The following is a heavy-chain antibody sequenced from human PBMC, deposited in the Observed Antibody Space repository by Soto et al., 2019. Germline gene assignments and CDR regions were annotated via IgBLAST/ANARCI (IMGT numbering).Heavy chain of an antibody. CDR2: ISGSGGST. D-gene: IGHD4-4*01. CDR3: ARDPGRRHSNYGMDV. J-gene: IGHJ6*02. CDR1: GFTFSSYA. Sequence: EVQLLESGGGLVQPGGSLRLSCAASGFTFSSYAMSWVRQAPGKGLEWVSAISGSGGSTYYADSVKGRFTISRDNSKNTLYLQMNSLRAEDTAVYYCARDPGRRHSNYGMDVWGQGTTVTVSS. V-gene: IGHV3-23*01.